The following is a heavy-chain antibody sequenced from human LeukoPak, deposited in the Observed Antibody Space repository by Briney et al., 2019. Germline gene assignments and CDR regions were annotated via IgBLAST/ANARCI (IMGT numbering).Heavy chain of an antibody. Sequence: SQTLSLTCTVSGGSISSSSYYWGWIRQPPGKGLEWIGSIYYSGSTYYNPSLKSRVTISVDTSKNQFSLKLSSVTAADTAVYYCARGVLSYYDSSGYSIDAFDIWGQGTMVTVSS. CDR3: ARGVLSYYDSSGYSIDAFDI. D-gene: IGHD3-22*01. CDR2: IYYSGST. V-gene: IGHV4-39*01. CDR1: GGSISSSSYY. J-gene: IGHJ3*02.